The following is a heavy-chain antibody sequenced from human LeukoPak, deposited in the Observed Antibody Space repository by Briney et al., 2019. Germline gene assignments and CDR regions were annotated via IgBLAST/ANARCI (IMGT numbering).Heavy chain of an antibody. CDR3: AKEESGITMVRGVNYYYYYMDV. J-gene: IGHJ6*03. D-gene: IGHD3-10*01. Sequence: GGSLRLSCAASGFTFSSYGMSGVRQAPGKGLEWVSAISGSGGSTYYADSVKGRFTISRDNSKNTLYLQMNSLRAEDTAVYYCAKEESGITMVRGVNYYYYYMDVWGKGTTVTISS. V-gene: IGHV3-23*01. CDR1: GFTFSSYG. CDR2: ISGSGGST.